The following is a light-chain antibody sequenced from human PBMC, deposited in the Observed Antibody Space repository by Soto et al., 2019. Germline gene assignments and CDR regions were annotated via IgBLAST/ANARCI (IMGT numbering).Light chain of an antibody. V-gene: IGKV3-20*01. CDR1: QSVSSSY. CDR3: QQYNNWPPLT. CDR2: GAS. J-gene: IGKJ3*01. Sequence: EIVLTQSPGTLSLSPGERATLSCRASQSVSSSYLAWYQQKPGQAPRLLIYGASSRATGIPDRFSGSGSGTDFTLTISRLEPEDSAIYYCQQYNNWPPLTFGPGTKVDIK.